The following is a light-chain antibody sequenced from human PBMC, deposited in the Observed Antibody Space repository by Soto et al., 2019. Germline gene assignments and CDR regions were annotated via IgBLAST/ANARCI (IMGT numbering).Light chain of an antibody. J-gene: IGKJ2*01. V-gene: IGKV3-15*01. Sequence: EIVMTQSPDTLSVSPGERATLSCRASQNVGRNVAWYQQRPGQAPRLLIHGTSTRAADIPARFSGSVSGTEFTLTINSLQHEDIVIYYCQQYNNWPPMSTFGQGTKLEMK. CDR3: QQYNNWPPMST. CDR2: GTS. CDR1: QNVGRN.